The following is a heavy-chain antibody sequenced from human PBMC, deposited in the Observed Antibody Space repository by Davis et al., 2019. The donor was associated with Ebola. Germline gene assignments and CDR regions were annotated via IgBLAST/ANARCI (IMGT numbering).Heavy chain of an antibody. CDR2: IRWNGGRI. Sequence: PGRSLRLSCAASGFTFENYGMSWVRQAQGEGLEWVSSIRWNGGRIGYAESVKGRFTISRDNAKNSLYLEMNSLGVEDTAVYYCVKGAGATVRHYGMDVWGQGTTVTVSS. CDR1: GFTFENYG. V-gene: IGHV3-9*01. CDR3: VKGAGATVRHYGMDV. J-gene: IGHJ6*02. D-gene: IGHD1-26*01.